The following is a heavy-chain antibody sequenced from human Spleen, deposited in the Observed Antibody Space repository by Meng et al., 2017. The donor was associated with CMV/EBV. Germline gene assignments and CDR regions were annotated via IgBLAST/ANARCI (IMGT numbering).Heavy chain of an antibody. V-gene: IGHV3-48*03. CDR2: ISSSGSTI. CDR1: GFTFSSYE. Sequence: GESLKISCAASGFTFSSYEMNWVRQAPGKGLEWVSYISSSGSTIYYADSVKGRFTISRDNAKNSLYLQMNSLRAEDTAVYYCARGLGYCSSTSCLKGVWYFDYWGQGTLVTVSS. D-gene: IGHD2-2*01. CDR3: ARGLGYCSSTSCLKGVWYFDY. J-gene: IGHJ4*02.